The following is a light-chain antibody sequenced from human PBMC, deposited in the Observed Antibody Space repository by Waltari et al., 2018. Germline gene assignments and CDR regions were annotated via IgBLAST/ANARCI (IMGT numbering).Light chain of an antibody. J-gene: IGKJ4*01. CDR2: WAS. V-gene: IGKV4-1*01. CDR1: QSLLFNPDNKNF. CDR3: QQYFTSLVT. Sequence: DIVMTQSPDSLAVSLGARATISCKSSQSLLFNPDNKNFLAWYQHKPSQPPRLLISWASTRESGVPDRFRGSGSGTDFTLTIDSLQAEDVAVYFCQQYFTSLVTFGGGTKLELK.